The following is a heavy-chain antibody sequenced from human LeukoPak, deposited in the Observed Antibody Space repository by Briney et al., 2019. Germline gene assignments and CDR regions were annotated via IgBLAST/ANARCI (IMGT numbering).Heavy chain of an antibody. D-gene: IGHD4-17*01. CDR3: ARESGYGDYDGAPDAFDI. CDR1: GFTFSSYS. CDR2: ISSSSSTI. J-gene: IGHJ3*02. V-gene: IGHV3-48*04. Sequence: PGGSLRLSCAASGFTFSSYSMNWVRQAPGKGLEWVSYISSSSSTIYYADSVKGRFTISRDNAKNSLYLQMDSLRAEDTAVYYCARESGYGDYDGAPDAFDIWGQGTMVTVSS.